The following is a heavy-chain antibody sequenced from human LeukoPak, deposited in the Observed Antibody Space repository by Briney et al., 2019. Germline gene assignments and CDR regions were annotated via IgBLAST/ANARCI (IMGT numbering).Heavy chain of an antibody. CDR3: ARDQESSGWGY. V-gene: IGHV3-7*01. J-gene: IGHJ4*02. CDR2: INQDGSER. D-gene: IGHD1-26*01. Sequence: GGSLRLSCAASGFTFSSYSMNWVRQAPGKGLEWVANINQDGSERHYVDSVRGRFTISRDNAKNSLYLQMNSLRADDTAVYYCARDQESSGWGYWGQGTLVTVSS. CDR1: GFTFSSYS.